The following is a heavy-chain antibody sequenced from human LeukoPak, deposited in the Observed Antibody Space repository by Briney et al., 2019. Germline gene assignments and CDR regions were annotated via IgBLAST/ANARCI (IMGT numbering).Heavy chain of an antibody. CDR3: ARAMYCSGGSCYSGIYFDY. CDR1: GFTFSSYS. D-gene: IGHD2-15*01. CDR2: ISSSSSYI. V-gene: IGHV3-21*01. Sequence: PGGSLRLSCAASGFTFSSYSMNWVRQAPGKGLEWVSSISSSSSYIYYADSVKGRFTISRDNAKNSMYLQMNSLRAEDTAVYYCARAMYCSGGSCYSGIYFDYWGQGTLVTVSS. J-gene: IGHJ4*02.